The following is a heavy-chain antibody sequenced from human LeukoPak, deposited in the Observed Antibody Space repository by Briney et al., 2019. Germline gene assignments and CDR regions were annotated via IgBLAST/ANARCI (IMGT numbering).Heavy chain of an antibody. V-gene: IGHV3-49*05. CDR1: GFTFGDYG. D-gene: IGHD3-22*01. Sequence: KPGGSLRLSCTASGFTFGDYGVTWFRLAPGKGLEWTAFIRTKAHGGTTEYAASVKGRFTISRDDSETIAYLQMNGLKTEDTAMYYCARTYYYESSGWKPDYWGQGTLVTVSS. J-gene: IGHJ4*02. CDR3: ARTYYYESSGWKPDY. CDR2: IRTKAHGGTT.